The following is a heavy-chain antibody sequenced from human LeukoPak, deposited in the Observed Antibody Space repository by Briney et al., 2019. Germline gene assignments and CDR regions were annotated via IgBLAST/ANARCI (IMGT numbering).Heavy chain of an antibody. CDR2: ISSSSSYI. CDR3: AKGPAYCSSTSCYTPDDY. J-gene: IGHJ4*02. V-gene: IGHV3-21*01. D-gene: IGHD2-2*02. Sequence: GGSLRHSCAASGFTFSSYSMNWVRQAPGKGLEWVSSISSSSSYIYYADSVKGRFTISRDNAKNSLYLQMNSLRAEDTAVYYCAKGPAYCSSTSCYTPDDYWGQGTLVTVSS. CDR1: GFTFSSYS.